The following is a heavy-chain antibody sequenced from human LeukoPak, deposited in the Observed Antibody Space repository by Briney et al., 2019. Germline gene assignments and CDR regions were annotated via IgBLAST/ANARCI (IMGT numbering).Heavy chain of an antibody. D-gene: IGHD2-2*01. CDR1: GFTFSSYA. J-gene: IGHJ6*03. Sequence: GGSLRLSCAASGFTFSSYAMHWVRQAPGKGLEWVAVISYDGSNKYYADSVKGRFTISRDNSKNTLYLQMNSLRAEDTAVYYCAKEDCSSTSCYWRYYYYMDVWGKGTTVTVSS. CDR3: AKEDCSSTSCYWRYYYYMDV. V-gene: IGHV3-30-3*01. CDR2: ISYDGSNK.